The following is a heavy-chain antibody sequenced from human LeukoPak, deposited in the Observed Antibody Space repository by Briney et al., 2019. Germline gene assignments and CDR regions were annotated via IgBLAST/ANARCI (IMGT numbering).Heavy chain of an antibody. J-gene: IGHJ4*02. CDR1: GFSFTDYY. Sequence: PGGSLRLSCAASGFSFTDYYMTWIRQAPGKGLEWVSYISSSGDTIYYADSVKGRFTISRDNDKNSLYLEMNSLRVEDTAVYYCATTARGDSWGQGTLVTVSS. CDR2: ISSSGDTI. V-gene: IGHV3-11*04. D-gene: IGHD2-21*02. CDR3: ATTARGDS.